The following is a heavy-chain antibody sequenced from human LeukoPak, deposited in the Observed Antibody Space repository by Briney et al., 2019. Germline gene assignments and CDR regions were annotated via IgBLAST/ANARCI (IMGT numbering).Heavy chain of an antibody. CDR2: IKQDGSEK. CDR3: ARDVEGGTFDI. CDR1: GFTISTYW. Sequence: GGSLRLSCAASGFTISTYWMSWVRQAPGKGLEWVANIKQDGSEKYYVDSVNGRFTISRDNAKNTVYLQMSSLRADDTAVYFCARDVEGGTFDIWGQGTTVTVSS. J-gene: IGHJ3*02. V-gene: IGHV3-7*05. D-gene: IGHD3-16*01.